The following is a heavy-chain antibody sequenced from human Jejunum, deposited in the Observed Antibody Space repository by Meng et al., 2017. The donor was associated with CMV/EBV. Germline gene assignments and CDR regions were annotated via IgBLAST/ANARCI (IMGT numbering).Heavy chain of an antibody. CDR1: SREA. Sequence: SREAMRREGKETGKGMQRVKNNSGKNGTKYGELVKGRYEKSRENSKNIEYLHMNSLGPEDTAVYYCAKGDYYDHDGWGTFDSWGQGTMVTVSS. V-gene: IGHV3-23*02. CDR2: NSGKNGT. J-gene: IGHJ3*02. D-gene: IGHD3-22*01. CDR3: AKGDYYDHDGWGTFDS.